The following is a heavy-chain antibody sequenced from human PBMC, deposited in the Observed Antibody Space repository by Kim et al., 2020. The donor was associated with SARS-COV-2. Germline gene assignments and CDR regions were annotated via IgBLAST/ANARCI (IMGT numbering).Heavy chain of an antibody. Sequence: GGSLRLSCAASGFTFSVYGMHWVRQAPGKGLEWLTVISYDGSNKYYSDPVKGRFTVSRDNSKNTLYLQMNSLSTEDTAVYYCAKSVHWRGGTCYDAWSDWGQGTLVTVSS. CDR1: GFTFSVYG. D-gene: IGHD2-15*01. CDR3: AKSVHWRGGTCYDAWSD. CDR2: ISYDGSNK. J-gene: IGHJ4*02. V-gene: IGHV3-30*18.